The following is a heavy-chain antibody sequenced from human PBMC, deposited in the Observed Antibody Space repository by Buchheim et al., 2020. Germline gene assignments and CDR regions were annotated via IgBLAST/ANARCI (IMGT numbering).Heavy chain of an antibody. CDR1: GFSFNDYG. D-gene: IGHD6-19*01. CDR2: ISASGDVT. J-gene: IGHJ4*02. V-gene: IGHV3-23*01. CDR3: AKSPVGGWYVDH. Sequence: VQLLDSGGGWVQPEGSLRLSCAASGFSFNDYGMHWVRQAPGKGLDWASAISASGDVTFDADSVMGRFTVSRDNSRSVLYLQMNRLQAEDTAVYYCAKSPVGGWYVDHWDKGT.